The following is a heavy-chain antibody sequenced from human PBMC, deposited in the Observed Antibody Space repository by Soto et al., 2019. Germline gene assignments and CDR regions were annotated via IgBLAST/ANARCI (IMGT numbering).Heavy chain of an antibody. Sequence: GSLRLSCAASGFTFSDYYMTWIRQAPGKGLEWLSYISGSSYTNYADSVKGRFTISRDNAKNSLYLQMNSLRAEDTAVYYCARDRNSALNYWGQGTMVTVYS. CDR3: ARDRNSALNY. CDR1: GFTFSDYY. V-gene: IGHV3-11*06. D-gene: IGHD4-4*01. CDR2: ISGSSYT. J-gene: IGHJ4*02.